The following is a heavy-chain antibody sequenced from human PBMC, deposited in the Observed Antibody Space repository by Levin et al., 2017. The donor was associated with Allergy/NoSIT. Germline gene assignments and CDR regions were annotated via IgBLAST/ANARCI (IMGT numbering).Heavy chain of an antibody. J-gene: IGHJ3*01. CDR1: GYSFSSYW. CDR3: ARLRRSAVRNDAFEV. Sequence: GESLKISCKGSGYSFSSYWIGWVRQMPGKGLGWMGIIYPSDSDTRYSPSFRGQVPISVDKSISTAYLQWSSLKASDTATFYCARLRRSAVRNDAFEVWGQGTVVTVSS. V-gene: IGHV5-51*01. D-gene: IGHD1-14*01. CDR2: IYPSDSDT.